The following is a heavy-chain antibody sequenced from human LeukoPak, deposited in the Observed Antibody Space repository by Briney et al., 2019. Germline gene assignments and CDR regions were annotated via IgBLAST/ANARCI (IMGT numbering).Heavy chain of an antibody. V-gene: IGHV4-34*01. CDR1: GGSFSGYY. J-gene: IGHJ4*02. D-gene: IGHD2-15*01. Sequence: PSETLSLTCAVYGGSFSGYYWSWIRQPPGKGLEWIGEINHSGSANYNPSLKSRVTISVDTSKNQFSLKLTSVTAADTAVYYCARGVCSGGSCYSEWNYWGQGTLVTVSS. CDR2: INHSGSA. CDR3: ARGVCSGGSCYSEWNY.